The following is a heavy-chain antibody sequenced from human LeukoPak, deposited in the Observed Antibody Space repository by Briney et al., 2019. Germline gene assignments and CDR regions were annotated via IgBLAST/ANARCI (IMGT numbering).Heavy chain of an antibody. J-gene: IGHJ4*02. Sequence: GGSLRLSCAASGFSFSSYAMSWVRQAPGKGLDWVSTISSSGGDTFYADSVKGRFTISRDNSKNTLYLQMNSMRAEDTAVYYCAKAPPSTKYFESWGQGTLVTVSP. CDR1: GFSFSSYA. V-gene: IGHV3-23*01. CDR3: AKAPPSTKYFES. D-gene: IGHD2-8*01. CDR2: ISSSGGDT.